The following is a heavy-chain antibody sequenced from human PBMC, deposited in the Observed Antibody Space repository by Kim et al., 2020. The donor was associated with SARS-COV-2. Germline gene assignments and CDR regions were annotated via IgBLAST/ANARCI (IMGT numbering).Heavy chain of an antibody. J-gene: IGHJ4*02. CDR2: IKQDGSEK. CDR1: GFTFSSYW. V-gene: IGHV3-7*01. D-gene: IGHD3-22*01. CDR3: ARDPGTNYYDSGGNRHKSYYFDY. Sequence: GGSLRLSCAASGFTFSSYWMSWVRQAPGKGLEWVANIKQDGSEKYYVDSVKGRFTISRDNAKNSLYLQMNSLRAEDTAVYYCARDPGTNYYDSGGNRHKSYYFDYWGQGTLVTVSS.